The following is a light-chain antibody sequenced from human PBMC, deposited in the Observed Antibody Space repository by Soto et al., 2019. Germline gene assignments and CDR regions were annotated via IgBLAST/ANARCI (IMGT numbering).Light chain of an antibody. CDR3: QQYNSYSFT. CDR2: DVS. Sequence: QMTKTPSTLSASVGDRVTITCRASQSINNLLAWYQQKPGKAPKFLIYDVSTLESGVPSRFSGSGSGTEFTLTISSLQPDDFATYYCQQYNSYSFTFAHVRLLE. J-gene: IGKJ5*01. CDR1: QSINNL. V-gene: IGKV1-5*01.